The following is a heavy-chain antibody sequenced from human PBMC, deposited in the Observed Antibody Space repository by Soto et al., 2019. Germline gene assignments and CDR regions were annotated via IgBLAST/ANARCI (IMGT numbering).Heavy chain of an antibody. CDR2: INPSGGST. V-gene: IGHV1-46*01. J-gene: IGHJ4*02. CDR1: GYTFTSYY. D-gene: IGHD5-18*01. CDR3: ARANKSGTAMVDY. Sequence: ASVKVSCKASGYTFTSYYMHWVRQAPGQGLEWMGIINPSGGSTSYAQKFQGRVTMTTDTSTSTAYMELRSLRSDDTAVYYCARANKSGTAMVDYWGQGTLVTVSS.